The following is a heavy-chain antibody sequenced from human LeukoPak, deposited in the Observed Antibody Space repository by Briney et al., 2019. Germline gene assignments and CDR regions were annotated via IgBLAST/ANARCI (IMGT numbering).Heavy chain of an antibody. CDR3: YSDWNYEGTDY. CDR2: ISAYNGNT. CDR1: GYTFTSYG. J-gene: IGHJ4*02. V-gene: IGHV1-18*01. Sequence: ASVKVSCKASGYTFTSYGISWVRQAPGQGLEWMGWISAYNGNTNYAQKLQGRVTMTTDTSTSTAYMELRSLRSDDTAVYYCYSDWNYEGTDYWGQGTLVTVSS. D-gene: IGHD1-7*01.